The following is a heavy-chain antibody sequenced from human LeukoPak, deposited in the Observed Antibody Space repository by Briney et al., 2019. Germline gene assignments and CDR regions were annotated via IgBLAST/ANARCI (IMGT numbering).Heavy chain of an antibody. D-gene: IGHD2-21*02. CDR2: IYPGDSDT. CDR3: ARQMVVTAIPGWFDP. Sequence: GASLQISCKGSGSSLTSYWIGWVRQLPGKGLEWMGIIYPGDSDTRYSPSFQGQVTISADKSISTAYLQWSSLKASDTAMYYCARQMVVTAIPGWFDPWGQGTLVTVSS. CDR1: GSSLTSYW. J-gene: IGHJ5*02. V-gene: IGHV5-51*01.